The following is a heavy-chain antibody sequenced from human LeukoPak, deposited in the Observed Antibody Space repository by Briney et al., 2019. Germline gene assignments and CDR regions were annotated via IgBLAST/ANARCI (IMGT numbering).Heavy chain of an antibody. Sequence: SVKVSCKASGGTFSSYTISWVRQAPGQGLEWMGRIIPILGIANYAQKFQGRVTITADKSTSTAYMELSSLRSEDTAAYYCARALGYDPPAYWGQGTLVTVSS. CDR1: GGTFSSYT. D-gene: IGHD5-12*01. CDR3: ARALGYDPPAY. V-gene: IGHV1-69*02. CDR2: IIPILGIA. J-gene: IGHJ4*02.